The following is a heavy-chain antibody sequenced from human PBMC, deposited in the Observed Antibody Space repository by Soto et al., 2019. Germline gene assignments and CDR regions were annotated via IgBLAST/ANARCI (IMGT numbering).Heavy chain of an antibody. CDR2: INPNSGGT. CDR3: ARVVSSGWVRF. D-gene: IGHD6-19*01. J-gene: IGHJ4*02. CDR1: GYSFTGYY. Sequence: XSVKVSFKASGYSFTGYYMHWVRQAPGQGLEWMGWINPNSGGTNYAQKFQGRVTMTRDTSISTAYMELSRLRSDDTAVYYCARVVSSGWVRFWGQGTLVTVSS. V-gene: IGHV1-2*02.